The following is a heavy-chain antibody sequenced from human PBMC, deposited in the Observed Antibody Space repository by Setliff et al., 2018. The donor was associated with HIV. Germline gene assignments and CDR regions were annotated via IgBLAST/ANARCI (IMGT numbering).Heavy chain of an antibody. CDR2: VYNSGTT. Sequence: PSETLSLTCTVSGGSISSYFWSWIRQPPGKRLEWIGHVYNSGTTDYNPSLKSRVTISVDTSKRQFSLNLTSVTAADTAVYYCARGPPAEDYYYYMDVWDKGTTVTVSS. CDR3: ARGPPAEDYYYYMDV. V-gene: IGHV4-59*12. J-gene: IGHJ6*03. CDR1: GGSISSYF.